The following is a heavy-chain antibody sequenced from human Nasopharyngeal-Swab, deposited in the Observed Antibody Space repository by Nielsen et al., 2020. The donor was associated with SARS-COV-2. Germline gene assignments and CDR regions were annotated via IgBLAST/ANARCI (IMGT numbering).Heavy chain of an antibody. CDR2: IIPIFGTA. V-gene: IGHV1-69*13. Sequence: SVKVSCKASGGTFSSYAISWVRQAPGQGLEWMGGIIPIFGTANYAQKFQGRVTITADESTSTAYMELSSLRSEDTAVYYCASSIGDYYDSSGYCDYWGQGTLVTVSS. D-gene: IGHD3-22*01. J-gene: IGHJ4*02. CDR1: GGTFSSYA. CDR3: ASSIGDYYDSSGYCDY.